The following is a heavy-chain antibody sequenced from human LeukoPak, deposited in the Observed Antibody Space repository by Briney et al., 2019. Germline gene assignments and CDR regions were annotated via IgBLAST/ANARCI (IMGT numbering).Heavy chain of an antibody. CDR2: ISGSAVIT. CDR1: GLTFINFG. Sequence: PGGSLRLSCAASGLTFINFGMTWVRRAPGKGLEWVSAISGSAVITFYADSVKGRFTISRDNSKNTVYLQMNSLRAEDTAVYYCAKGGSYRSQPYFDYWGQGTPVTVSS. D-gene: IGHD3-16*02. CDR3: AKGGSYRSQPYFDY. V-gene: IGHV3-23*01. J-gene: IGHJ4*02.